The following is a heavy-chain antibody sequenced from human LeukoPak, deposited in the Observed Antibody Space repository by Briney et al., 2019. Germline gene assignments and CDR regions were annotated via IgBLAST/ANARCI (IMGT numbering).Heavy chain of an antibody. CDR1: GFTFSSYA. J-gene: IGHJ3*02. Sequence: GGSLRLSCAASGFTFSSYAMSWVRQAPGKGLEWVSAISGSGGSTYYADFVKGRFTISRDNSKNTLYLQMNSLRAEDTAVYYCAKLWGLRYFDWLLVDDAFDIWGQGTMVTVSS. V-gene: IGHV3-23*01. D-gene: IGHD3-9*01. CDR3: AKLWGLRYFDWLLVDDAFDI. CDR2: ISGSGGST.